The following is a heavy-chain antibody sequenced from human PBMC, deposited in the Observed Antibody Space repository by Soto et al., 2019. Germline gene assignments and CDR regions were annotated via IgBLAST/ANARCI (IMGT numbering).Heavy chain of an antibody. Sequence: QVQLQESGPGLVKPSETLSLTCTVSGGSISSYYWTWIRQPPGKGLEWIGYIYSRGSTNYNPSLKSRVTISVDTSKNQFSLKLSSVTAADTAVYYCARYGSHYYYYNMDVWGQGTTVTVSS. CDR1: GGSISSYY. CDR2: IYSRGST. D-gene: IGHD3-10*01. CDR3: ARYGSHYYYYNMDV. V-gene: IGHV4-59*01. J-gene: IGHJ6*02.